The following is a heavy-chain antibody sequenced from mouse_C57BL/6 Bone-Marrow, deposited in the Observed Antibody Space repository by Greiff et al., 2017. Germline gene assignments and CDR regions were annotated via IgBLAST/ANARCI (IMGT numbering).Heavy chain of an antibody. CDR2: IDPETGGT. J-gene: IGHJ1*03. Sequence: VQLQQSGAELVRPGALVTLSCKASGYTFTDYEMHWVKQTPVHGLEWIGAIDPETGGTAYNQKFTGKAILTADKSSSTAYMELRNLTAEDPAVYYSTSPDWYFDVWGTGTTVTVSA. CDR3: TSPDWYFDV. V-gene: IGHV1-15*01. CDR1: GYTFTDYE.